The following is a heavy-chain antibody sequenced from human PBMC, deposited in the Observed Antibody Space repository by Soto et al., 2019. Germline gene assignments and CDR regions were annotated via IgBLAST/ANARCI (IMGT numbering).Heavy chain of an antibody. V-gene: IGHV3-30*18. D-gene: IGHD3-10*01. Sequence: PVVPLSHSCAASGFTFSSCGMHWGRQAPGKGLEWVAVISYDGSNKYYADSVKGRFTISRDNSKNTLYLQMNSLRAEHTAVYYVSKDHTVRGVPAFWAQGTPVTV. CDR1: GFTFSSCG. J-gene: IGHJ4*02. CDR2: ISYDGSNK. CDR3: SKDHTVRGVPAF.